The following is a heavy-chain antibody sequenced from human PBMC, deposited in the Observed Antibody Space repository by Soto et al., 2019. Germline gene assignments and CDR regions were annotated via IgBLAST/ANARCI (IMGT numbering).Heavy chain of an antibody. Sequence: GGSLRLSCAASGFTFSSYSMNWVRQAPGKGLEWVSSISSSSSYIYYADSVKGRFTISRDNAKNSLYLQMNSLRAEDTAVYYCARLYSSSRRYFDYWGQGTLVTVSS. CDR2: ISSSSSYI. V-gene: IGHV3-21*01. D-gene: IGHD6-13*01. CDR1: GFTFSSYS. J-gene: IGHJ4*02. CDR3: ARLYSSSRRYFDY.